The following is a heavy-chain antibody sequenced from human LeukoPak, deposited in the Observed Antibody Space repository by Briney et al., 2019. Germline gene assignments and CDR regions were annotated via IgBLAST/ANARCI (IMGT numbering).Heavy chain of an antibody. Sequence: ASVKVSCKASGDILTGYYIHWVRQAPRQGLEWVGCFDPNTGATHYAQKFQGRVTMTRDTSIDTDYLELRSLISDDTALYYCAGYIVVRGTTLSAFDIWGQGTVVSVSS. CDR3: AGYIVVRGTTLSAFDI. V-gene: IGHV1-2*02. CDR2: FDPNTGAT. CDR1: GDILTGYY. D-gene: IGHD3-16*01. J-gene: IGHJ3*02.